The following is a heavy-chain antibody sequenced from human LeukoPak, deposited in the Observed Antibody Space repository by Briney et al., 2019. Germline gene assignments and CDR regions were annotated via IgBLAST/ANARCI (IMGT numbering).Heavy chain of an antibody. V-gene: IGHV1-69*04. J-gene: IGHJ3*02. D-gene: IGHD3-10*01. CDR2: IIPILGIA. CDR3: ARDRAPEFRAFDI. Sequence: SVKVSCKASGGTFSSYAISWVRQAPGQGCEWMGRIIPILGIANYAQKFQGRVTITADKSTSTAYMELSSLRSEDTAVYYCARDRAPEFRAFDIWGQGTMVTVSS. CDR1: GGTFSSYA.